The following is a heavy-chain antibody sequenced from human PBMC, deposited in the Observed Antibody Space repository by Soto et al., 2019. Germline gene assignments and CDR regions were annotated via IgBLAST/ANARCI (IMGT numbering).Heavy chain of an antibody. CDR3: ARDGLLFSGPYRPSRFDY. D-gene: IGHD3-16*02. V-gene: IGHV3-48*04. Sequence: GGSLRLSCAASGFTFSSYSMNWVRQAPGKGLEWVASIPYSSSPMFFGDSVKGRFTITRDNIKNFLFLQMNGLRSDDTASYYCARDGLLFSGPYRPSRFDYWGLGTLVTVSS. CDR1: GFTFSSYS. J-gene: IGHJ4*02. CDR2: IPYSSSPM.